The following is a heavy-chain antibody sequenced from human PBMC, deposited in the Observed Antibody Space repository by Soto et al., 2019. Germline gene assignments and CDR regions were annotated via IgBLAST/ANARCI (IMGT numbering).Heavy chain of an antibody. CDR1: GYTLTELS. Sequence: ASVKVSCKVSGYTLTELSMHWVRQAPGKGLEWMGGFDPEDGETIYAQKFQGRVTMTEDTSTDTAYMELSSLRSEDTAVYYCATESYQLLWSSPRERENFDYWGQGTLVTVSS. CDR2: FDPEDGET. J-gene: IGHJ4*02. D-gene: IGHD2-2*01. CDR3: ATESYQLLWSSPRERENFDY. V-gene: IGHV1-24*01.